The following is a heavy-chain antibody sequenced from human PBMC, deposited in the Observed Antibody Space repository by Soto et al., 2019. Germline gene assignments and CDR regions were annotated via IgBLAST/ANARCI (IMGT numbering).Heavy chain of an antibody. Sequence: GGSLRLSCGPSVFLFSSYNVNGVRGSTGKGAELVSFISSSSSTIYYADSVKGQFTISRDNAKNSLYLQMNSLRDEDTAVYYCARDPDSSGWAWNKHAWDYWGQGTRVTVSS. CDR3: ARDPDSSGWAWNKHAWDY. CDR1: VFLFSSYN. CDR2: ISSSSSTI. J-gene: IGHJ4*02. D-gene: IGHD6-19*01. V-gene: IGHV3-48*02.